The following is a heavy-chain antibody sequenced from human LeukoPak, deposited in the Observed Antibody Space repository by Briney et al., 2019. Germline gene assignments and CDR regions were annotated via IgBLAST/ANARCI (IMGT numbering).Heavy chain of an antibody. V-gene: IGHV3-9*01. D-gene: IGHD3-22*01. CDR2: ISWNSDII. CDR1: GFKFDNYA. Sequence: PGGPLRLSCAASGFKFDNYAMHWVRQAPGKGLEWVSSISWNSDIIAYADSVKGRFTISRDNAKNSLYLQMNSLKAEDTALYYCAKDIGPLTYHYDTSGYSGAFDYWGQGTLVTVSS. CDR3: AKDIGPLTYHYDTSGYSGAFDY. J-gene: IGHJ4*02.